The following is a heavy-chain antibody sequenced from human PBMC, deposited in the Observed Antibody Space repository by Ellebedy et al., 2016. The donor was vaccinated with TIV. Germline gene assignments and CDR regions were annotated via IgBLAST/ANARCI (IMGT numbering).Heavy chain of an antibody. CDR1: GYTFTDYY. CDR2: INPITGGT. CDR3: ARAGHLDDNWFKS. J-gene: IGHJ5*01. Sequence: ASVKVSXXTSGYTFTDYYVHWVRQAPGQGLEWMGWINPITGGTNSAQKFQGRVTMTRDTSIRTACMELSRLMSDDTAIYYCARAGHLDDNWFKSWGQGTLVTVSS. D-gene: IGHD3-10*01. V-gene: IGHV1-2*02.